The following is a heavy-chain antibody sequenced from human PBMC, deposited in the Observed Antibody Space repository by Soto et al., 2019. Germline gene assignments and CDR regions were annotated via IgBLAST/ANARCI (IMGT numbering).Heavy chain of an antibody. CDR2: IYYSGST. CDR3: ARRWGTYFDF. CDR1: GGSISNFY. Sequence: SETLSLTCTVSGGSISNFYWSWIRQPPGKGLEWIGYIYYSGSTDYDPSLKSRVTISVDTSKNQFSLKLSSVTAADTAVYYCARRWGTYFDFWGQGTLVTVSS. J-gene: IGHJ4*02. D-gene: IGHD7-27*01. V-gene: IGHV4-59*01.